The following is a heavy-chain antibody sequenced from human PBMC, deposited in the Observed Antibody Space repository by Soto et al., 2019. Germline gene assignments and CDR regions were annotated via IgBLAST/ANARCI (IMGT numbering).Heavy chain of an antibody. J-gene: IGHJ4*02. D-gene: IGHD2-15*01. Sequence: EVQLVESGGGLVQPGGSLRLSCAASRFTFSSYSMNWVRQAPGKGLEWVSYINSGSSTIYYADSVKGRFTISRDNAKNSLYLQMNSLRDEDTAVYYCARDAPRCSGGSCFDFWGQGTLVTVSS. CDR1: RFTFSSYS. CDR2: INSGSSTI. V-gene: IGHV3-48*02. CDR3: ARDAPRCSGGSCFDF.